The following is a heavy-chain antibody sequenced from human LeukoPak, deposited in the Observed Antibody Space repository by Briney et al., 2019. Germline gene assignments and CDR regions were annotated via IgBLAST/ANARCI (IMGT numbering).Heavy chain of an antibody. V-gene: IGHV1-18*01. D-gene: IGHD2-8*01. CDR2: ISAYNGNT. J-gene: IGHJ4*02. CDR1: GYTFTSYG. Sequence: ASVKVSCKASGYTFTSYGISWVRQAPGQGLEWMGWISAYNGNTNYAQKLQGRVTMTTDTSTSTDYMELRSLRSDDTAVYYCARGEYCTNGVCPGDHWGQGTLVTVSS. CDR3: ARGEYCTNGVCPGDH.